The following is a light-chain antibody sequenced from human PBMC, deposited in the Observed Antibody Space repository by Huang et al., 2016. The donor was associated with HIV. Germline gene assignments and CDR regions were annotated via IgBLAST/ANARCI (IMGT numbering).Light chain of an antibody. V-gene: IGKV1-39*01. CDR3: QQSYSTHVT. Sequence: DIQMTQSASSLSASVGDRVTISCRASQSINNYLNWYHQKPGKAPKRLIYGSASLQSGVPSRFSGRGSGTDFTLTISSLQPEDFATYYCQQSYSTHVTFGGGTKVEIK. J-gene: IGKJ4*01. CDR1: QSINNY. CDR2: GSA.